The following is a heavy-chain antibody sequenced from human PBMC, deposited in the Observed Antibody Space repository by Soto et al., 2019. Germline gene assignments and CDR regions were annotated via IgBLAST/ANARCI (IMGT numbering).Heavy chain of an antibody. Sequence: QVQLVQSGAEVKKPEASVKVSCKASGYTFTGYYIHWVRQAPGQGLEWMGWINPNNGDTNYAQKFQGRVTMTRDTSTSTAYRELSSLTFDDTAVYYCARHGGYDYVFDYWGQGTLVTVSS. CDR1: GYTFTGYY. CDR2: INPNNGDT. D-gene: IGHD5-12*01. V-gene: IGHV1-2*02. CDR3: ARHGGYDYVFDY. J-gene: IGHJ4*02.